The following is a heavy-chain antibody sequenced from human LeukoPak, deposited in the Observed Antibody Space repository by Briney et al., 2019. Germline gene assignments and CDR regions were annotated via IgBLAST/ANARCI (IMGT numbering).Heavy chain of an antibody. J-gene: IGHJ6*02. Sequence: ASVKVSCKASGYTFTSYAMHWVRQAPGQRLEWMGWINAGNGNTKYSQKFQGRVTITRDTSASTAYMELSSLRSEDTAVYYCARESPRVTMIVVTTYYGMDVWGQGTTVTVSS. V-gene: IGHV1-3*01. CDR3: ARESPRVTMIVVTTYYGMDV. CDR2: INAGNGNT. CDR1: GYTFTSYA. D-gene: IGHD3-22*01.